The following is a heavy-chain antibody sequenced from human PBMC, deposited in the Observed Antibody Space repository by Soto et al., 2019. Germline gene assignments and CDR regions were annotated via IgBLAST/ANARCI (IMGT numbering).Heavy chain of an antibody. D-gene: IGHD1-26*01. CDR1: GGSFSGYY. Sequence: PSETLSLTCAVYGGSFSGYYWSWIRQPPGKGLEWIGEINHSGSTNYNPSLKSRVTISVDTSKNQFSLKLSSVTAADTAVYYCARGVGLRKIDYWGQGTLVTVSS. V-gene: IGHV4-34*01. J-gene: IGHJ4*02. CDR2: INHSGST. CDR3: ARGVGLRKIDY.